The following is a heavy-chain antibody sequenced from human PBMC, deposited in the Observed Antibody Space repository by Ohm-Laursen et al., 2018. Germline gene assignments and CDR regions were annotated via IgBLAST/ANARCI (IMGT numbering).Heavy chain of an antibody. V-gene: IGHV1-69*13. Sequence: VASVKVSCKASGGTFSSYSISWVRRAPGQGLEWMGGIIPIFGIINHAQKFQGRVTISADESTTTAYMELGSLRSDDTAVYYCARDLAEQWLFAGDYFDYWGQGTLVTVFS. CDR2: IIPIFGII. J-gene: IGHJ4*02. CDR3: ARDLAEQWLFAGDYFDY. CDR1: GGTFSSYS. D-gene: IGHD6-19*01.